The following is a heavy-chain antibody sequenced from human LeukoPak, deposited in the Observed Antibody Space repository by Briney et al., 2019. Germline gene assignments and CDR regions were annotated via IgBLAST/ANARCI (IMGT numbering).Heavy chain of an antibody. CDR3: AREKGGFDI. Sequence: GGSLRPSCAASGFTFSAYTMQWVRQAPGKGLEYVSAISNNGGSTYYANSVKGRFTISRDNSKNTLYLQMGSLRAEDMAVYYCAREKGGFDIWGQGTMVTVSS. CDR2: ISNNGGST. CDR1: GFTFSAYT. D-gene: IGHD2-15*01. V-gene: IGHV3-64*01. J-gene: IGHJ3*02.